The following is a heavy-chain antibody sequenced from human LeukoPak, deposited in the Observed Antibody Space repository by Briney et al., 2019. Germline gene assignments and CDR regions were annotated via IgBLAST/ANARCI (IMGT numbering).Heavy chain of an antibody. Sequence: ASVKVSCKASGYTFTSYGISWVRQAPGQGREWMGWISAYNGNTNYAQKLQGRVTMTTDTSTSTAYMELRSLRSDDTAVYYCARPRTSSSWYLYYFDYWGQGTLVTVSS. CDR2: ISAYNGNT. J-gene: IGHJ4*02. V-gene: IGHV1-18*01. CDR3: ARPRTSSSWYLYYFDY. CDR1: GYTFTSYG. D-gene: IGHD6-13*01.